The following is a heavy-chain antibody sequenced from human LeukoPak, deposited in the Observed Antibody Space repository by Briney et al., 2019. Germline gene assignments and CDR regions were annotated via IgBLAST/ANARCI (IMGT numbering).Heavy chain of an antibody. CDR3: ARGFSSDGPEVDY. V-gene: IGHV1-2*04. CDR2: ISPNSGGT. D-gene: IGHD6-25*01. J-gene: IGHJ4*02. CDR1: GYTFTGYY. Sequence: ASVKVSCKASGYTFTGYYMHWVRQDPGQGLEWMGMISPNSGGTNYAQKFEGWVTMTRDTSISTAYMELSRLRSDDTAVYYCARGFSSDGPEVDYWGQGTLVTVSS.